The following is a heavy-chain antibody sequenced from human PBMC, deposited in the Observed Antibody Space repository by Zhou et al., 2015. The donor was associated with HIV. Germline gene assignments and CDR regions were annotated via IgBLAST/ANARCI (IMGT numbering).Heavy chain of an antibody. CDR1: GFTFDDYA. Sequence: EVQLVESGGGLVQPGRSLRLSCAASGFTFDDYAMHWVRQAPGKGLEWVSGISWNSGNTGYADSVKGRFTISRDNAKNSLYLQMSSLRAEDTAFYYCAKDIGMATMMDYDYGMDVWGQGP. D-gene: IGHD5-24*01. V-gene: IGHV3-9*01. CDR3: AKDIGMATMMDYDYGMDV. J-gene: IGHJ6*02. CDR2: ISWNSGNT.